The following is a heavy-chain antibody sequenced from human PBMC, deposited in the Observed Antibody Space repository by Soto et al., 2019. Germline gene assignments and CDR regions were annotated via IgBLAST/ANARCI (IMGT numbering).Heavy chain of an antibody. CDR2: IYYSGTT. V-gene: IGHV4-59*01. D-gene: IGHD3-9*01. J-gene: IGHJ5*02. CDR3: ARYVNPYDTAVLFDP. CDR1: GGSTRNYF. Sequence: QVQLQESGPGLVKPSETLSLTCTVSGGSTRNYFLSWIRQPPGKGLEWIGCIYYSGTTNYNSSLKSRVTISLDTSKNQFSLRLRSVTAADTAVYYCARYVNPYDTAVLFDPWGQGTLVTVSS.